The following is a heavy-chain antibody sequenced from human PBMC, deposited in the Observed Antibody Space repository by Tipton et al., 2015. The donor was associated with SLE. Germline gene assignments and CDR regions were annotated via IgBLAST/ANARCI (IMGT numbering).Heavy chain of an antibody. D-gene: IGHD5-12*01. J-gene: IGHJ4*02. V-gene: IGHV4-39*07. CDR1: GGSIRSSSYY. CDR3: ASLNVVATIANF. Sequence: TLSLTCTVSGGSIRSSSYYWGWIRQPPGKGLEWIGSIYYSGSTYYNPSLKSRVTISLHTSKNQFSRKLSSVTAADTAVYYCASLNVVATIANFWGQGTLVTVSS. CDR2: IYYSGST.